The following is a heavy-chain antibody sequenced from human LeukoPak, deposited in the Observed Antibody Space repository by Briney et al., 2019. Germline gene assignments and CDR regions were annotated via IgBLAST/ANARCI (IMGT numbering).Heavy chain of an antibody. CDR2: IQRDGSGI. V-gene: IGHV3-7*05. CDR1: GFTFSASW. Sequence: GGSLRLSCAASGFTFSASWMSWVRQAPGKGLEWVANIQRDGSGIAYADSVKGRFTISRDNAKNSLFLQMTSLTAAATAVYFCARIAAVGSRQFDSWGQGTLVTVSS. D-gene: IGHD6-13*01. CDR3: ARIAAVGSRQFDS. J-gene: IGHJ4*02.